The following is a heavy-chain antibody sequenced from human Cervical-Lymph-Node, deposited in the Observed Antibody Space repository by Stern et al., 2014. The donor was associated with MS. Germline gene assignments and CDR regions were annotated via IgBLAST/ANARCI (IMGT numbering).Heavy chain of an antibody. Sequence: QVQLVQSGGGVVQPGRSLRLSCAASGFTFSTYAMHWVRQAPGKGLEWVSLISYDGNNKYYADSVKGRFAISRDNSKNTLYLQMNSLRAEDMAVYYCVRDVRYYGSGSYPYYYYGMDVWGQGTTVTVSS. CDR1: GFTFSTYA. V-gene: IGHV3-30*09. CDR2: ISYDGNNK. CDR3: VRDVRYYGSGSYPYYYYGMDV. D-gene: IGHD3-10*01. J-gene: IGHJ6*02.